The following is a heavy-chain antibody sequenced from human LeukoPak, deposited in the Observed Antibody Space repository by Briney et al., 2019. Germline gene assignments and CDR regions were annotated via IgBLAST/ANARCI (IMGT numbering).Heavy chain of an antibody. J-gene: IGHJ4*02. D-gene: IGHD3-22*01. CDR1: GYTFTSYD. CDR3: ARGIDYYDSSGYYYYFDY. CDR2: MNPNSGNT. V-gene: IGHV1-8*01. Sequence: ASVKVSCKASGYTFTSYDINWVRQATGQGLEWMGWMNPNSGNTGYAQKFQGRVTMTRNTSISTAYMELSSPRSEDTAVYYCARGIDYYDSSGYYYYFDYWGQGTLVTVSS.